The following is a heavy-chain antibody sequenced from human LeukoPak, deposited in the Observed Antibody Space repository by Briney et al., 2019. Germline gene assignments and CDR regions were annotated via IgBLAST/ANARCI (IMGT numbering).Heavy chain of an antibody. D-gene: IGHD2-2*01. Sequence: SETLSLTCTVSGGSISSGGYYWSWIRQHPGKGLEWIGYIYYSGSTYYNPSLKSRVTISVDTSKNQFSLKLSSVTAADTAVYYCARVPLVVVPAARTYYYYYYMDVWGKGTTVTVSS. J-gene: IGHJ6*03. CDR3: ARVPLVVVPAARTYYYYYYMDV. V-gene: IGHV4-31*03. CDR2: IYYSGST. CDR1: GGSISSGGYY.